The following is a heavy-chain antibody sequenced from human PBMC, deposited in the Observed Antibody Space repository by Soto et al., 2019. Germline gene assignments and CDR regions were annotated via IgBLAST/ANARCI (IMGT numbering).Heavy chain of an antibody. V-gene: IGHV3-30-3*01. CDR2: ISYDGSNK. Sequence: QVQLVESGGGVVKPGRSLRLSCAASGFTFSSYAMHWVRQAPGKGLEWVAVISYDGSNKYYADSVKGRFTISRDNSKNTLYLQMNSLRAEDTAVYYCAREEYGMDVWGQGTTVTVSS. CDR3: AREEYGMDV. CDR1: GFTFSSYA. J-gene: IGHJ6*02.